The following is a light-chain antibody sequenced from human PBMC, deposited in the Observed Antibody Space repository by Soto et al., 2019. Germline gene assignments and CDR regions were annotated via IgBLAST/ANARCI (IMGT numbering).Light chain of an antibody. CDR3: QQYDSYSLT. CDR2: GAS. CDR1: QSVTSR. J-gene: IGKJ4*01. Sequence: DIQMTQSPSTLSASVGDRVTITCRASQSVTSRLAWYQQKPEKAPKLLIYGASNLESGVPSRFSGSGSGTEFTLTLSSLQPDDFATYYCQQYDSYSLTFGGGTTVEIK. V-gene: IGKV1-5*01.